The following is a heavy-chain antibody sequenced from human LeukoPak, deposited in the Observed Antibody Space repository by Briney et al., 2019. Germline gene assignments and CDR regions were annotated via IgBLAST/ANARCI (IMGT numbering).Heavy chain of an antibody. Sequence: GGSLRLSCAASGFTFSSYWMNWVRQAPGKGLEWVANIKQDGSEKYYVDSVKGRFAISRDNAKNSLYLQMNSLRAEDTAVYYCARDRTTLTVTSSDFDAFDIWGQGTMVTVSS. CDR1: GFTFSSYW. J-gene: IGHJ3*02. V-gene: IGHV3-7*01. CDR2: IKQDGSEK. D-gene: IGHD4-17*01. CDR3: ARDRTTLTVTSSDFDAFDI.